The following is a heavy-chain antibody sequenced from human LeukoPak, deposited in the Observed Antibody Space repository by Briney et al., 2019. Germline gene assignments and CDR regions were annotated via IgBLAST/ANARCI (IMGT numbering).Heavy chain of an antibody. CDR2: MNPSGGST. J-gene: IGHJ4*02. D-gene: IGHD3-10*01. CDR3: ARDHEYYYGSGSYYPGGCDY. V-gene: IGHV1-46*01. Sequence: ASVKVSCKASGYTFTSYYMHWVRQAPGQGLEWMGIMNPSGGSTSYAQKFQGRVTMTRDTSTNTVYMELSSLRSEDTAVYYCARDHEYYYGSGSYYPGGCDYWGQGTLVTVSS. CDR1: GYTFTSYY.